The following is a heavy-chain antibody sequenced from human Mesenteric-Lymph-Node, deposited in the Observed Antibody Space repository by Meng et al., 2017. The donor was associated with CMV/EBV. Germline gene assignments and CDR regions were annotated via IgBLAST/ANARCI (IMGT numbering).Heavy chain of an antibody. CDR1: GDSISRSSYY. V-gene: IGHV4-39*01. Sequence: SGDSISRSSYYWGWIRQPPGKGLEWIGSIYYSGSTYYNPSLKSRVTISVDTSKNQFSLKLNSVTAVDTAVYYCARHPTTVTTSIDYWGQGTLVTVSS. CDR3: ARHPTTVTTSIDY. D-gene: IGHD4-17*01. J-gene: IGHJ4*02. CDR2: IYYSGST.